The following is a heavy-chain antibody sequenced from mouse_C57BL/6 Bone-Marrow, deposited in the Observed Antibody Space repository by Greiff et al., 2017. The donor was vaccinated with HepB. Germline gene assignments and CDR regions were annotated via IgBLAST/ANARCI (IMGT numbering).Heavy chain of an antibody. V-gene: IGHV1-82*01. D-gene: IGHD1-1*01. CDR2: IYPGDGDT. Sequence: VKLVESGPELVKPGASVKISCKASGYAFSSSWMNWVKQRPGKGLEWIGRIYPGDGDTNYNGKFKGKATLTADKSSSTAYMQLSSLTSEDSAVYFCAIYYGSSYWYFDVWGTGTTVTVSS. J-gene: IGHJ1*03. CDR3: AIYYGSSYWYFDV. CDR1: GYAFSSSW.